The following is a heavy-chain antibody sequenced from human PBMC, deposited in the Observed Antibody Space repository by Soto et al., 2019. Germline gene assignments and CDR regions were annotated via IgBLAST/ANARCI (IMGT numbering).Heavy chain of an antibody. D-gene: IGHD1-1*01. V-gene: IGHV3-30*03. CDR3: ARELERVFDY. Sequence: QPGGSLRLSCAASGFTFSDYSMNWVRQAPGKGLEWVAVIAYDGRNKYYADSVKGRFTISRDNSKNTLYLQMNSLRIEDTAVYYCARELERVFDYWGQGTLVTVSS. CDR2: IAYDGRNK. J-gene: IGHJ4*02. CDR1: GFTFSDYS.